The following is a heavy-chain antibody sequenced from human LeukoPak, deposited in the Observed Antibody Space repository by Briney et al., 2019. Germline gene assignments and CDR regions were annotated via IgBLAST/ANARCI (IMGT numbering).Heavy chain of an antibody. CDR1: GGSISSYY. CDR3: ARTPWGHYYFMDV. Sequence: SETLSLTCTVSGGSISSYYWSWIRQPPGKGLEWIGYIYYSGSTNYNPSLKSRVTISVDTSKNQFSLKLSSVTAADTAVYYCARTPWGHYYFMDVWGKGTTVTVSS. D-gene: IGHD7-27*01. J-gene: IGHJ6*03. V-gene: IGHV4-59*12. CDR2: IYYSGST.